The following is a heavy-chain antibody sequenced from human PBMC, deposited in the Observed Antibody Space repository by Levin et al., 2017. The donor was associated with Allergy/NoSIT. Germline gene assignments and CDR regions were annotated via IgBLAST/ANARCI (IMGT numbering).Heavy chain of an antibody. V-gene: IGHV4-39*01. CDR2: IYFTGAT. J-gene: IGHJ5*02. CDR1: GGSISSGSYY. CDR3: ARCVNAAGWVWFDP. D-gene: IGHD6-13*01. Sequence: SETLSLTCTVSGGSISSGSYYWGWIRQPPGKGLEWVGHIYFTGATYYKPSLESRVTISVDTSKHQFSLELTSVTAADTAVYYCARCVNAAGWVWFDPWGQGSLVTVSS.